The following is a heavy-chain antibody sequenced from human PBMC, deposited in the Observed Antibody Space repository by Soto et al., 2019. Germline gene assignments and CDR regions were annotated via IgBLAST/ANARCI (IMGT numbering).Heavy chain of an antibody. Sequence: SETLSLTCAVYGGSFSGYYWSWIRQPPGKGLEWIGEINHSGSTNYNPSLKSRVTISVDTSKNQFSLKLSSVTAADTAVYYCARVPHYYGSGSYYRNWFDPWGQGTLVTVSS. D-gene: IGHD3-10*01. CDR2: INHSGST. J-gene: IGHJ5*02. CDR1: GGSFSGYY. CDR3: ARVPHYYGSGSYYRNWFDP. V-gene: IGHV4-34*01.